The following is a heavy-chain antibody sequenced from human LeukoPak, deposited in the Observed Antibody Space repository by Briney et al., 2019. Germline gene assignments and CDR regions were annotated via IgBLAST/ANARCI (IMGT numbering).Heavy chain of an antibody. J-gene: IGHJ4*02. D-gene: IGHD2-2*02. CDR3: ARDSIVVVPAAIVPYFDY. Sequence: ASVKVSCKASGYTFTSYGISWVRQAPGQGLEWMGWISAYNGNTNYAQKLQGRVTMTTDTSTSTAYMELRSLRSDDTAVYYCARDSIVVVPAAIVPYFDYWGQGTLATVSS. CDR1: GYTFTSYG. CDR2: ISAYNGNT. V-gene: IGHV1-18*01.